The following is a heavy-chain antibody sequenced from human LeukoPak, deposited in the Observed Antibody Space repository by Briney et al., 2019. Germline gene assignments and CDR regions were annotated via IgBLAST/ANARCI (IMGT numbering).Heavy chain of an antibody. CDR3: ARDRGYGDSFDY. V-gene: IGHV3-53*01. D-gene: IGHD4-17*01. Sequence: GGSLRLSCAASGFTFSYYSMSWVRQAPGKGLEWVSVIYSGDSTYYADSVKGRFTISRDNSKNTLYLQINSLRVEDTAVYYCARDRGYGDSFDYWGQGTLVTVSS. CDR1: GFTFSYYS. CDR2: IYSGDST. J-gene: IGHJ4*02.